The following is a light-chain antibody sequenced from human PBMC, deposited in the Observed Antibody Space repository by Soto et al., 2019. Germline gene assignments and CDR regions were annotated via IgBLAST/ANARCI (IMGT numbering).Light chain of an antibody. Sequence: DIQMTQSPSTVSAYVGDSVTITCRASQSITTWSAWYQQRPGKAPKLLIYDVSSLQSGVPSRFSGSGSGTEFTLTISSLQPDDFATYYCQQYTNYPWTFGQGTKVDIK. V-gene: IGKV1-5*01. CDR2: DVS. J-gene: IGKJ1*01. CDR3: QQYTNYPWT. CDR1: QSITTW.